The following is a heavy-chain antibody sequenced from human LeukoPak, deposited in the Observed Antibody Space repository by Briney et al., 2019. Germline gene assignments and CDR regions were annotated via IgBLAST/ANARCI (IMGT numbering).Heavy chain of an antibody. Sequence: KPSETLSLTCTVSGGSISSYYRSWIRQPPGKGLEWIGYIYYSGSTNYNPSLKSRVTISVDTSKNQFSLKLSSVTAADTAVYYCARRLWSDHFYDYWGQGTLVTVSS. CDR3: ARRLWSDHFYDY. J-gene: IGHJ4*02. CDR1: GGSISSYY. CDR2: IYYSGST. V-gene: IGHV4-59*01. D-gene: IGHD2-8*02.